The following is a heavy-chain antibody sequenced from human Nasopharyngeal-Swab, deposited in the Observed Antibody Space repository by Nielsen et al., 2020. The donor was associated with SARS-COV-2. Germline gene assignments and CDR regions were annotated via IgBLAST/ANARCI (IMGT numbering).Heavy chain of an antibody. D-gene: IGHD3-3*01. CDR1: GFTLSSYW. J-gene: IGHJ4*02. V-gene: IGHV3-7*01. Sequence: GESPKTPRAAPGFTLSSYWMSRVRQAPGKGPEWVANIKQDGSEKYYVDSVKGRFTNSRDNDKNSLYLQMNSLRAEDTAVYYCARDPAAITIFGVVIIGSRSYYFDYWGQGTLVTVSS. CDR2: IKQDGSEK. CDR3: ARDPAAITIFGVVIIGSRSYYFDY.